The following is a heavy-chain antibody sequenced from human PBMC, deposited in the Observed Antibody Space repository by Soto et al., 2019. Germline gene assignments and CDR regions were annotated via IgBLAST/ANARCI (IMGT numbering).Heavy chain of an antibody. CDR2: VSGSGGST. J-gene: IGHJ4*02. CDR1: GFTFCSHA. Sequence: PGGSLRLSCAASGFTFCSHAMGWLRQAPGKGLEWVSAVSGSGGSTYYADSVKGRFTISRDNSKNTLYLQMNSLRAEDTAVYYCAKDDFSSGGSCYSYWGQGTLVTVSS. CDR3: AKDDFSSGGSCYSY. D-gene: IGHD2-15*01. V-gene: IGHV3-23*01.